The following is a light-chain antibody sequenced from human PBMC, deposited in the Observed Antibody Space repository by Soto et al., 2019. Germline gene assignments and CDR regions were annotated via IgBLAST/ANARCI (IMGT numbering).Light chain of an antibody. CDR3: MQSIQLPLT. V-gene: IGKV2D-29*01. Sequence: DIVMTQTPLSLSVTPGQPASISCKSSQSLLHSDGKTYLYWYLQKAGQPPQLLMYEVSKRFSGVSDRFSGSGSGTHCTLKISRVEAEDVGVYDCMQSIQLPLTFGGGTKVEIK. CDR2: EVS. CDR1: QSLLHSDGKTY. J-gene: IGKJ4*01.